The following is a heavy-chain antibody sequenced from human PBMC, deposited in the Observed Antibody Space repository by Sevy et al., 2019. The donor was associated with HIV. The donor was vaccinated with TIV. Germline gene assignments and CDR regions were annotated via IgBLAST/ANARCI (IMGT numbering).Heavy chain of an antibody. CDR2: INPNSGGT. J-gene: IGHJ5*02. CDR1: GYTFTDYY. D-gene: IGHD6-13*01. Sequence: ASVKVSCKASGYTFTDYYMYWVRQAPGQGLEWMGWINPNSGGTNYAQKFQGRVTMTRDTSISTAYMELSRLRSDDTAMYYCARDPWRAAEGWFDPWGQGTLVTVSS. V-gene: IGHV1-2*02. CDR3: ARDPWRAAEGWFDP.